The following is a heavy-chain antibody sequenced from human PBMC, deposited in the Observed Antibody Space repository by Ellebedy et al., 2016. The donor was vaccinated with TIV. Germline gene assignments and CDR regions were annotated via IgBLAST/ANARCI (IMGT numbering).Heavy chain of an antibody. Sequence: SETLSLXXAVYGGSFSGYFWSWIRQPPGKGLEWIGEIHHSGTTTNYNPSLKSRVTISVDTSKNQFSLKLRSVTAADTAVYYCARGQWLDPNWGQGTLVTVSS. V-gene: IGHV4-34*01. CDR1: GGSFSGYF. D-gene: IGHD6-19*01. J-gene: IGHJ4*02. CDR2: IHHSGTTT. CDR3: ARGQWLDPN.